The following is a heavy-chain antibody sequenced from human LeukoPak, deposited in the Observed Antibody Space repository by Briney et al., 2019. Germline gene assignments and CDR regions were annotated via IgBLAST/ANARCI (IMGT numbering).Heavy chain of an antibody. D-gene: IGHD2-2*01. CDR3: ARVEGNCSSTSCYELIDY. V-gene: IGHV4-59*01. CDR1: GGSISTYY. CDR2: IYYSGST. J-gene: IGHJ4*02. Sequence: PSETLSLTCTVSGGSISTYYWSWIRQPPGKGLEWIGYIYYSGSTNYNPSLKSRVTISVDTSKHQFSLKLSSVTAADTAVYYCARVEGNCSSTSCYELIDYWGQGTLVTVSS.